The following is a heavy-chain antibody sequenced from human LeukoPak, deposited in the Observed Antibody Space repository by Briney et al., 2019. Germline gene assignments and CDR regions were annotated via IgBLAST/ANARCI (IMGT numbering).Heavy chain of an antibody. Sequence: ASVKVSCKASGYTFTNYDINWVRQASGQGLERMGWMNPNSANTGYALKFQGRVTLTRNTSISTAYMELSSLRSEDTAVYYCARGQVRTTVASGYWGQGTLVTVSS. CDR3: ARGQVRTTVASGY. CDR1: GYTFTNYD. CDR2: MNPNSANT. D-gene: IGHD4-23*01. V-gene: IGHV1-8*01. J-gene: IGHJ4*02.